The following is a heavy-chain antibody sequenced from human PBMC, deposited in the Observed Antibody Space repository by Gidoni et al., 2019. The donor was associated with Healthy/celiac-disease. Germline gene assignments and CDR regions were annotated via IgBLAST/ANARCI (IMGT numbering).Heavy chain of an antibody. V-gene: IGHV1-2*02. J-gene: IGHJ6*02. CDR3: ARSPTADILTGYSDFGMDV. CDR2: INPNSGGT. D-gene: IGHD3-9*01. CDR1: GYTFTGYY. Sequence: QVQLVQSGAEVKKPGASVKVSCKASGYTFTGYYMHWVRQAPGQGLEWMGWINPNSGGTNYAQKFQGRVTMTRDTAISTAYMELSRLRSDDTAGYYCARSPTADILTGYSDFGMDVWGQGTTVTVSS.